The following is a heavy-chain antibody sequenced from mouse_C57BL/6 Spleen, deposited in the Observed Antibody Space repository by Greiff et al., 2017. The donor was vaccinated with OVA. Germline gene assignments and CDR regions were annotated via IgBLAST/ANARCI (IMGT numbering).Heavy chain of an antibody. CDR3: AREGSPTLGYYAMDY. CDR1: GFTFSSYA. CDR2: ISDGGSYT. D-gene: IGHD2-10*01. J-gene: IGHJ4*01. V-gene: IGHV5-4*01. Sequence: EVQGVESGGGLVKPGGSLKLSCAASGFTFSSYAMSWVRQTPEKRLEWVATISDGGSYTYYPDNVKGRFTISRDNAKNNLYLQMSHLKSEDTAMYYCAREGSPTLGYYAMDYWGQGTSVTVSS.